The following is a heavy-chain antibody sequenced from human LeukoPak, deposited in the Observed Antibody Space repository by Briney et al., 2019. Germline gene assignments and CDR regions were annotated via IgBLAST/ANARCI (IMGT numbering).Heavy chain of an antibody. CDR2: IRYDGSNK. CDR1: GFTFSSYG. J-gene: IGHJ4*02. Sequence: PGGSVRLSCAASGFTFSSYGMHWVRQAPGKGLEWVAFIRYDGSNKYYADSVKGRFTISRDNSKNTLYLQMNSLGAEDTAVYYCAKVRVPAAGGPADYWGQGTLVTVSS. V-gene: IGHV3-30*02. D-gene: IGHD2-2*01. CDR3: AKVRVPAAGGPADY.